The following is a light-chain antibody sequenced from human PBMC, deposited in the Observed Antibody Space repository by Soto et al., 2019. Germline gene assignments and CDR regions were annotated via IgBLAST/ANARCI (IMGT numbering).Light chain of an antibody. CDR1: SSNIGNNY. J-gene: IGLJ2*01. Sequence: SVLTQPPSVSAAPGQQVTISCSGSSSNIGNNYVSWYQQFPGTAPKLLIYDNNKRPSGIPDRFSGSKSGTSATLGITGLQTGDEADYYCGTWDNDLSAVVFGAGTQLTVL. CDR3: GTWDNDLSAVV. V-gene: IGLV1-51*01. CDR2: DNN.